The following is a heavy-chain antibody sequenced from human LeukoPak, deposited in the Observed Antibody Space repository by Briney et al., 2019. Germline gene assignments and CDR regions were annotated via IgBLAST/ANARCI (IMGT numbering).Heavy chain of an antibody. Sequence: PGGSLRLSCAASGFTFSRSGMHWVRQAPGKGLEWVTFIGFDGSKIYYADSVKGRFTISRDNSKNTLYLQMNSLRAEDTAVYYCAKGYDILTGYPYYFDYWGQGTLVTVSS. CDR3: AKGYDILTGYPYYFDY. V-gene: IGHV3-30*02. CDR1: GFTFSRSG. CDR2: IGFDGSKI. J-gene: IGHJ4*02. D-gene: IGHD3-9*01.